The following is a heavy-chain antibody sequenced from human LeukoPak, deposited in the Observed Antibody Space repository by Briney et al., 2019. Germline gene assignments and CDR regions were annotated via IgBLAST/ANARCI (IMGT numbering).Heavy chain of an antibody. V-gene: IGHV5-51*01. CDR2: ISPDDSDT. CDR1: GYRFTDYW. Sequence: GESLKISCKGSGYRFTDYWIGWVRQMPGKGLEWMGIISPDDSDTRYSPSFQGQVTISADESISTAFLRWSSLKASDTAMYYCARYRGDYVSLPSPFDYWGQGTLVTVSS. J-gene: IGHJ4*02. D-gene: IGHD4-17*01. CDR3: ARYRGDYVSLPSPFDY.